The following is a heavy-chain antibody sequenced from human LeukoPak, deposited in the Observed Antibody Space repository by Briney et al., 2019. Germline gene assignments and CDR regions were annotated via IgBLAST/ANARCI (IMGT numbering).Heavy chain of an antibody. J-gene: IGHJ4*02. CDR2: IYYSGST. V-gene: IGHV4-59*01. CDR3: AREVEMAPVFDY. CDR1: GGSISSYY. D-gene: IGHD5-24*01. Sequence: PSETLSLTCTVSGGSISSYYWSWIRQPPGKGLEWIGYIYYSGSTNCNPSLKSRVTISVDTSKNQFSLKLSSVTAADTAVYYCAREVEMAPVFDYWGQGTLVTVSS.